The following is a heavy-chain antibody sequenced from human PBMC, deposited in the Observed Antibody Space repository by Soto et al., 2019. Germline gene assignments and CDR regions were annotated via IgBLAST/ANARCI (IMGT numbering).Heavy chain of an antibody. CDR2: INPSGGST. V-gene: IGHV1-46*01. D-gene: IGHD2-15*01. Sequence: ASVKVSCRASGYTFTSYYMHWVRQAPGQGLEWMGIINPSGGSTSYAQKFQGRVTMTRDTSTSTVYMELSSLRSEDTAVYYCAREGIDRYGMDVWGQGTTVTVSS. CDR1: GYTFTSYY. CDR3: AREGIDRYGMDV. J-gene: IGHJ6*02.